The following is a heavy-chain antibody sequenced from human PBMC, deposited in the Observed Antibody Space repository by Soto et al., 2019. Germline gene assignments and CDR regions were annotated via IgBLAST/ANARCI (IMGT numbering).Heavy chain of an antibody. CDR1: GGTFSSYA. CDR2: IIPIFGTA. Sequence: ASVKVSCKASGGTFSSYAISWVRQAPGQGLEWMGGIIPIFGTANYAQKFQGRVTITADKSTSTAYMELSSLRSEDTAVYYCARGVVVVAATTYYYYGMDVWGQGTTVTVS. V-gene: IGHV1-69*06. D-gene: IGHD2-15*01. J-gene: IGHJ6*02. CDR3: ARGVVVVAATTYYYYGMDV.